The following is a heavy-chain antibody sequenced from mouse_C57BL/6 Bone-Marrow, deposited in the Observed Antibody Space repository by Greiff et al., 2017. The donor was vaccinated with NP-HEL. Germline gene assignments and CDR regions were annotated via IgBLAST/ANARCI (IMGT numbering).Heavy chain of an antibody. V-gene: IGHV1-69*01. CDR2: IDPSDSYT. Sequence: QVQLKQSGAELVMPGASVKLSCKASGYTFTSYWMHWVKQRPGQGLEWIGEIDPSDSYTNYNQKFKGKSTLTVDKSSSTAYMQLSSLTSEDSAVYYCAREGLRNAMDYWGQGTSVTVSS. CDR1: GYTFTSYW. D-gene: IGHD2-2*01. J-gene: IGHJ4*01. CDR3: AREGLRNAMDY.